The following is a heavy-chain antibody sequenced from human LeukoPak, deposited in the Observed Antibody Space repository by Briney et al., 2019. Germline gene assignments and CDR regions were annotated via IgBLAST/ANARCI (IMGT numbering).Heavy chain of an antibody. CDR1: GFTVNNNF. J-gene: IGHJ4*02. D-gene: IGHD6-19*01. CDR3: AKGKEWLGSFDY. V-gene: IGHV3-66*01. CDR2: IYSGGTT. Sequence: PGGSLRLSCAASGFTVNNNFMSWVRQAPGRGLEWVSTIYSGGTTYYADSVKGRFTISRDNSKNTLYLQMNSLRAEDTAVYYCAKGKEWLGSFDYWGQGTLVTVSS.